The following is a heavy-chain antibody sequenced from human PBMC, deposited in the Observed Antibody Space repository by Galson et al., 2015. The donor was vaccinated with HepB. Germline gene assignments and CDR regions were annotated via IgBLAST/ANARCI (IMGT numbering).Heavy chain of an antibody. CDR2: ISAGGGST. J-gene: IGHJ4*02. D-gene: IGHD1-26*01. V-gene: IGHV3-23*01. Sequence: SLRLSCAASGFTFSSYAMSWVRQAPGKGLEWVSVISAGGGSTYYAHSVKGRFTISRGNSKNTLYLQMNSLRAEDTAVYYCAKDPMGATFWGQGTLVTVSS. CDR3: AKDPMGATF. CDR1: GFTFSSYA.